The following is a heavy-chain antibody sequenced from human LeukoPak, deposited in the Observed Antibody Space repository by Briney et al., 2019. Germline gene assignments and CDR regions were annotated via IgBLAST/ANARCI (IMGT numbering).Heavy chain of an antibody. V-gene: IGHV1-18*01. J-gene: IGHJ5*02. Sequence: GASVKVSCKASGYSFTSCGSSWLRQAPGHWLEWMGWISAYNGNTNYAQKLQGRVTMTTDTSTSTAYMELRSLRSEDTAVYYCARGSNWFDPWGQGTLVTVSS. CDR2: ISAYNGNT. CDR3: ARGSNWFDP. CDR1: GYSFTSCG.